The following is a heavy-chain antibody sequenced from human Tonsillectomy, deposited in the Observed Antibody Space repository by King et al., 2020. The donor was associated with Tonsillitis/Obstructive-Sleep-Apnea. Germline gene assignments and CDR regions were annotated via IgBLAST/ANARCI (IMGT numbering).Heavy chain of an antibody. CDR1: GFTFSSYA. V-gene: IGHV3-30*04. J-gene: IGHJ4*02. CDR3: AREGGSGRYYVDY. Sequence: QLVQSGGGVVQPGRSLRLSCAASGFTFSSYAMHWVRQAPGKGLEWVAVISYDGSNKYYADSVKGRFTISRDNSKNTLYLQMNSLRAEDTAVYYCAREGGSGRYYVDYWGQGTLVTVSS. D-gene: IGHD3-10*01. CDR2: ISYDGSNK.